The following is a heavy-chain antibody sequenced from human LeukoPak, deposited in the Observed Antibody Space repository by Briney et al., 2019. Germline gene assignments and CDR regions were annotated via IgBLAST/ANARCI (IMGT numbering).Heavy chain of an antibody. V-gene: IGHV4-30-4*01. CDR2: IYYSGSA. CDR3: ARGGHYDSSGYRYFDY. Sequence: SETLSLTCTVSGGSISSGDYYWSWIRQPPGKGLEWIGYIYYSGSAYYNPSPKSRVTISVDTSKNQFSLKLSSVTAADTAVYYCARGGHYDSSGYRYFDYWGQGTLVTVSS. D-gene: IGHD3-22*01. CDR1: GGSISSGDYY. J-gene: IGHJ4*02.